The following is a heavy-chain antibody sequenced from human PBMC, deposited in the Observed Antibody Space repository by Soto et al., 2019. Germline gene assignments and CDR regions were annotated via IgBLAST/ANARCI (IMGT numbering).Heavy chain of an antibody. Sequence: QAQLVQSGPEVKKPGASVKVSCKASGYPFSGYGISWVRQAPGQGLEWMGWISVYNGNTNYAHKLEGRVTMTADTSTDTAYMELRSLTSDNTAVYYCGRNYGGTYPTDYGGQGTLVTVSS. V-gene: IGHV1-18*04. CDR2: ISVYNGNT. CDR1: GYPFSGYG. J-gene: IGHJ4*02. CDR3: GRNYGGTYPTDY. D-gene: IGHD4-17*01.